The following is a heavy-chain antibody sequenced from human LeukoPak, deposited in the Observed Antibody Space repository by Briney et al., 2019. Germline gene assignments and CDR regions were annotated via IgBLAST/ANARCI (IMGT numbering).Heavy chain of an antibody. Sequence: GGSLRLSCAASGFTFSSYGMHWVRQAPGKGLEWVAVISYDGSNKYYADSVKGRFTISRDNSKNTLYLQMNSLRAEDTAVYYCAKDRGYVGWYYYYGMDVWGQGTTVTVSS. V-gene: IGHV3-30*18. CDR2: ISYDGSNK. D-gene: IGHD3-10*01. J-gene: IGHJ6*02. CDR1: GFTFSSYG. CDR3: AKDRGYVGWYYYYGMDV.